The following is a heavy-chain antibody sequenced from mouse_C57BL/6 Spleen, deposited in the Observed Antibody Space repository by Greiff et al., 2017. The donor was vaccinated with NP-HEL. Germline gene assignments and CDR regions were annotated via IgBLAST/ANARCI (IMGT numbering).Heavy chain of an antibody. V-gene: IGHV1-39*01. CDR2: INPNYGTT. D-gene: IGHD2-12*01. Sequence: EVQLQQSGPELVKPGASVKISCKASGYSFTDYNMNWVKQSNGKSLEWIGVINPNYGTTSYNQKFKGKATLTVYQSSSTAYMQLNSLTSDDSAVDYSARGGYSGYFDYWGQGTTLTVSS. CDR3: ARGGYSGYFDY. J-gene: IGHJ2*01. CDR1: GYSFTDYN.